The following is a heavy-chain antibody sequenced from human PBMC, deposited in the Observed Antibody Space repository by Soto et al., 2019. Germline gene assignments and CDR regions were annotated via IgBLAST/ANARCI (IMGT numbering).Heavy chain of an antibody. Sequence: GASVKVSCKASGYTFTSYDINWVRQATGQGLEWMGWMNPNSGNTGYAQKFQGRVTMTRNTSISTAYMELSSLRSEDTAVYYCARSVVGATMGNDAFDIWGQGTMVT. CDR1: GYTFTSYD. J-gene: IGHJ3*02. CDR3: ARSVVGATMGNDAFDI. V-gene: IGHV1-8*01. CDR2: MNPNSGNT. D-gene: IGHD1-26*01.